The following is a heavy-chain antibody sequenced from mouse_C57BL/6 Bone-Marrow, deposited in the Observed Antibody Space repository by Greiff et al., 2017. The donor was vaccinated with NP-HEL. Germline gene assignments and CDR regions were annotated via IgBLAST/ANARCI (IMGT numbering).Heavy chain of an antibody. CDR3: APDGYYGPFDY. J-gene: IGHJ2*01. Sequence: VQLQQPGAELVKPGASVKVSCQASGYTFTSYWMHWVKQRPGQGLEWIGRIHPSDSDTNYNQKFKGKATLTVDKSSSTAYMQLSSLTSEDSAVYYCAPDGYYGPFDYWGQGTTLTVSS. V-gene: IGHV1-74*01. D-gene: IGHD2-3*01. CDR2: IHPSDSDT. CDR1: GYTFTSYW.